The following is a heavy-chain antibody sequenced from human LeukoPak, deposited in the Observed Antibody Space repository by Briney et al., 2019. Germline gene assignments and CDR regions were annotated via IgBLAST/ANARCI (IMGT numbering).Heavy chain of an antibody. CDR2: VGGGRANT. V-gene: IGHV3-23*01. CDR3: AKDMVQRNAVSDPFDI. Sequence: GGSLRLSCLASGFTFSDFAMNWVRQAPGKGLEWVSHVGGGRANTYYADSVKGRFTISRDDSKSTLYLHLTSLRADDTAVYFCAKDMVQRNAVSDPFDIWGQGTMATVSS. D-gene: IGHD3-10*01. CDR1: GFTFSDFA. J-gene: IGHJ3*02.